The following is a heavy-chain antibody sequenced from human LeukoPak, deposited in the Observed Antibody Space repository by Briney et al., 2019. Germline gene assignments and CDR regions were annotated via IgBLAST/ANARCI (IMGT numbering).Heavy chain of an antibody. CDR3: ARDSLVVVPADYYGMDV. CDR2: INAGNGNT. V-gene: IGHV1-3*01. Sequence: VASVKVSCKASGYTFTSYAMHWVRQAPGQRLEWMGWINAGNGNTKYSQKFQGRVTITRDTSASTAYMELSSLRSEDTAVYYCARDSLVVVPADYYGMDVWGQGTTVTVSS. J-gene: IGHJ6*02. CDR1: GYTFTSYA. D-gene: IGHD2-2*01.